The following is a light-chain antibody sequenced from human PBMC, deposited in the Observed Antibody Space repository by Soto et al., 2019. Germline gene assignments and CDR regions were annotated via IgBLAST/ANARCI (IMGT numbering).Light chain of an antibody. J-gene: IGKJ4*01. CDR3: QQYGSSPT. Sequence: EIVLTQSPGTLSLSPGERATLSCRASQSVSSSYLAWYQQKPGQAPRLLIYGASSRATGIPDRFSGSGSGTDFTLTISGLEPEGFEVYYCQQYGSSPTFGGGTKVEIK. CDR2: GAS. V-gene: IGKV3-20*01. CDR1: QSVSSSY.